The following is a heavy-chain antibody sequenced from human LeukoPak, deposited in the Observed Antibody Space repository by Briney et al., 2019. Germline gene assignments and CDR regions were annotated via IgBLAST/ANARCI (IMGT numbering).Heavy chain of an antibody. D-gene: IGHD3-22*01. CDR2: IYYSGGI. V-gene: IGHV4-59*01. CDR3: ARENPSGYYNRPIDY. Sequence: PSETLSLTCTVSGASISSYYWSWIRQPPGKGLEWIGDIYYSGGIKYNPSLKSRVTMSVDTSKNQFSLKLSSVTAADTAIYYCARENPSGYYNRPIDYWGQRTLVTVSS. CDR1: GASISSYY. J-gene: IGHJ4*02.